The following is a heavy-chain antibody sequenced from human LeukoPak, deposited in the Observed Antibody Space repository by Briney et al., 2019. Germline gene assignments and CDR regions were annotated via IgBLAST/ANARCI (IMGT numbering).Heavy chain of an antibody. D-gene: IGHD2-2*01. CDR2: IIPIFGTA. V-gene: IGHV1-69*01. CDR1: VGTFSSYA. Sequence: SVKVSCKASVGTFSSYAISWVRQAPGQGLEWMGGIIPIFGTANYAQKFQGRVTITADESTSTAYMELSSLRSEDTAVYYCARVRYCSSTSCYFSDYRGQGTLVTVSS. CDR3: ARVRYCSSTSCYFSDY. J-gene: IGHJ4*02.